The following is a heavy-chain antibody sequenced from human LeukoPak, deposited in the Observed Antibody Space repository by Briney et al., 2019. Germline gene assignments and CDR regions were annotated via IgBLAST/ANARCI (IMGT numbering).Heavy chain of an antibody. CDR2: MHTSGTT. J-gene: IGHJ4*02. V-gene: IGHV4-61*02. Sequence: KPSGSLWLTCAVSGGVVSSGSHYGSWIRQPAGKGLEWIGRMHTSGTTNYNPALKSRVTISEDTSKNQFSLILTSVAAADTAVYYCARGGGEFNNWGQGTLVTVSS. CDR1: GGVVSSGSHY. D-gene: IGHD2-15*01. CDR3: ARGGGEFNN.